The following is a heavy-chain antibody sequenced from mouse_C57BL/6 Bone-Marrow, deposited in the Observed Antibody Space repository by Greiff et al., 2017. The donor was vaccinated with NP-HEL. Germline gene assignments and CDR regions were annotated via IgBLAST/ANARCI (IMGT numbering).Heavy chain of an antibody. CDR2: IYPRSGNT. J-gene: IGHJ3*01. D-gene: IGHD2-3*01. CDR1: GYTFTSYG. V-gene: IGHV1-81*01. CDR3: ARSDGYYAWFAY. Sequence: VQRVESGAELARPGASVKLSCKASGYTFTSYGISWVKQRTGQGLEWIGEIYPRSGNTYYNEKFKGKATLTADKSSSTAYMELRSLTSEDSAVYFCARSDGYYAWFAYWGQGTLVTVSA.